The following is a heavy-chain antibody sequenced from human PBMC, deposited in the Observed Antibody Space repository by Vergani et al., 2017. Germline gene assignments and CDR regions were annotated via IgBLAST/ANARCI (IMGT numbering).Heavy chain of an antibody. CDR2: ISAYNGNT. J-gene: IGHJ6*02. CDR3: ARDSSLDCSGGSCYLPPELDYYYYGMDV. D-gene: IGHD2-15*01. CDR1: GYTFTSYG. V-gene: IGHV1-18*01. Sequence: QVQLVQSGAEVKKPGASVKVSCKASGYTFTSYGISWVRQAPGQGLEWMGWISAYNGNTNYAQKLQGRVTMTTDTSTSTAYMELRSLRSDDTAVYYCARDSSLDCSGGSCYLPPELDYYYYGMDVWGQGTTVTVSS.